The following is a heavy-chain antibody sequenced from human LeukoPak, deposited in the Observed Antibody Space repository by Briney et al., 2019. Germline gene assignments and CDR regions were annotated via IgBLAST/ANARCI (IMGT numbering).Heavy chain of an antibody. V-gene: IGHV4-59*01. CDR2: IYYTGST. CDR1: GVSMSSYY. Sequence: PLETLSLTCSVSGVSMSSYYWSWVRQPPGKGLEWIGYIYYTGSTSYNPSLKSRVTISVDTSKNQFSLKLSSVTAADTAVYYCARYYYGSGGLDIWGQGTLVTVSS. CDR3: ARYYYGSGGLDI. J-gene: IGHJ4*02. D-gene: IGHD3-10*01.